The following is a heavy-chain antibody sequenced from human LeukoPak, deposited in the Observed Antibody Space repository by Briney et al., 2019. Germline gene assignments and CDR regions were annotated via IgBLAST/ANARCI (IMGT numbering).Heavy chain of an antibody. D-gene: IGHD2-21*02. J-gene: IGHJ4*02. CDR2: ISDDGSNK. CDR3: ARDSRARHIVVVTAIPAMFDY. CDR1: GFSFSSYA. Sequence: GGSLRLSCAASGFSFSSYAMHWVRQAPGKGLEWVAVISDDGSNKYYADSVKGRFTISRDNPKNTLYLQMNSLRAEDTAVYYCARDSRARHIVVVTAIPAMFDYWGQGTLVTVSS. V-gene: IGHV3-30*04.